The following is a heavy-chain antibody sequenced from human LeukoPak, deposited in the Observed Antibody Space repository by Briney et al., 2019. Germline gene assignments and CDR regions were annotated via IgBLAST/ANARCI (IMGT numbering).Heavy chain of an antibody. Sequence: SVKVSCKASGGTFSSYAISWVRQAPGQGLERMGGIVPIFGTANYAQKFQGRVTITADESTSTAYMELSSLRSEDTAVYYCARDQGPYYYDSSGSGFDPWGQGTLVTVSS. CDR2: IVPIFGTA. D-gene: IGHD3-22*01. CDR1: GGTFSSYA. V-gene: IGHV1-69*13. J-gene: IGHJ5*02. CDR3: ARDQGPYYYDSSGSGFDP.